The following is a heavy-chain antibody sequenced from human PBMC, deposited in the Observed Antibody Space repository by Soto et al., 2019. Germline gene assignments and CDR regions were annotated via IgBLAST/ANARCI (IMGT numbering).Heavy chain of an antibody. CDR1: GFTFSSYA. CDR3: VKHRRSSHCSGGSCYLFGFDY. CDR2: ISGSGGST. Sequence: GGSLRLSCAASGFTFSSYAMSWVRQAPGKGLEWVSAISGSGGSTYYADSVKGRFTISRDNSKNALYLQMNSLRAEDTAVYYCVKHRRSSHCSGGSCYLFGFDYWGQGTLVTVSS. J-gene: IGHJ4*02. V-gene: IGHV3-23*01. D-gene: IGHD2-15*01.